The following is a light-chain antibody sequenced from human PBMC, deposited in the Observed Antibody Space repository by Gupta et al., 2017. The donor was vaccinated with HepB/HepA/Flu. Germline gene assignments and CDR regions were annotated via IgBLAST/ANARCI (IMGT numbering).Light chain of an antibody. CDR3: AAWDDSLTGPV. V-gene: IGLV1-44*01. J-gene: IGLJ2*01. CDR1: LSNIGSST. CDR2: SNS. Sequence: SVLTPPPSASGTPGQRVIISCSGSLSNIGSSTVHWYQQFPGTAPKLLIYSNSQRPSGVPDRFSGSKSGTSASLAISGLQSDDEAVYYCAAWDDSLTGPVFGGGTEVTVL.